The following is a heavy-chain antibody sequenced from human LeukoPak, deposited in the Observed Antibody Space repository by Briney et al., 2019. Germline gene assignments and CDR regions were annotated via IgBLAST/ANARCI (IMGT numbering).Heavy chain of an antibody. CDR3: AKDSYYDSSGPFD. J-gene: IGHJ4*02. V-gene: IGHV3-9*01. D-gene: IGHD3-22*01. Sequence: GRSLRLSCAASGFTFDDYAMHWVRQAPGKGLEWVSGISWNSGSIGYADSVKGRFTISRDNAKNSLYLQMNSLRAEDTALYYCAKDSYYDSSGPFDWGQGTLVTVSS. CDR2: ISWNSGSI. CDR1: GFTFDDYA.